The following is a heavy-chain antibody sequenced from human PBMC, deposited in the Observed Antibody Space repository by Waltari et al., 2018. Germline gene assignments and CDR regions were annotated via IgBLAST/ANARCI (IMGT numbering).Heavy chain of an antibody. Sequence: EVQLVESGGGLIQPGGSMRLSCVASGFTFNGYEMNWVRQAPGKGLEWVSYISSSGTTMSYAESVKGRFTISRDNAKNSLWLQMNSLRGEDTAVYYCAGSGSNRDYWGRGTLITVSS. CDR2: ISSSGTTM. V-gene: IGHV3-48*03. CDR3: AGSGSNRDY. J-gene: IGHJ4*02. CDR1: GFTFNGYE. D-gene: IGHD1-26*01.